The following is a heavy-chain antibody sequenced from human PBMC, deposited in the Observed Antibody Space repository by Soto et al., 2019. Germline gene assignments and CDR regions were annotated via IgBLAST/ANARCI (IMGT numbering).Heavy chain of an antibody. CDR2: IYYSGST. Sequence: LSLTCTVSGGSIRSGGYYWSWIRQHPGKGLEWIGYIYYSGSTYYTPSLKSRVTISVDTSKNQFSLKLSSVTAADTAVYYCASSSRGYGEAYYYYYGMDVWGQGTTVTVSS. J-gene: IGHJ6*02. CDR1: GGSIRSGGYY. CDR3: ASSSRGYGEAYYYYYGMDV. V-gene: IGHV4-31*03. D-gene: IGHD6-25*01.